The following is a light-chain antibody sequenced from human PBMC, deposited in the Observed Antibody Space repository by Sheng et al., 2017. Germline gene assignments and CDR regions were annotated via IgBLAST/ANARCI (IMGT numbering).Light chain of an antibody. J-gene: IGKJ4*01. Sequence: IQLTQSPSSLSASLGDRVTITCRASQDISGYLDWYQQKPGKAPKLLILAASILQSGVPSRFSGSGSGTDFTLTITSLQPEDLGTYYCQQLSAYPVTFGGGTTVEIK. CDR2: AAS. CDR3: QQLSAYPVT. V-gene: IGKV1-9*01. CDR1: QDISGY.